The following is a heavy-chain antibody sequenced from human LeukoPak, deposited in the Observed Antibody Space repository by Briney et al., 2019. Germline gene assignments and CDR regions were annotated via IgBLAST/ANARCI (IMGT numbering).Heavy chain of an antibody. CDR1: GFTFSSYW. CDR3: ARVKGAYSFGY. D-gene: IGHD2-21*01. Sequence: GGSLRLSCAASGFTFSSYWMSWIRQAPGKGLEWVSYISSSGDTIYYADSVKGRFTISRDNAKNSLYLQMNSLRAEDTAVYYCARVKGAYSFGYSGQGTLVTVSS. V-gene: IGHV3-11*04. CDR2: ISSSGDTI. J-gene: IGHJ4*02.